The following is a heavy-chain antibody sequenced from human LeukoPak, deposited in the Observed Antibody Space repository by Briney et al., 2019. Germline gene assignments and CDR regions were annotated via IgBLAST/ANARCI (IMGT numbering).Heavy chain of an antibody. V-gene: IGHV4-59*01. D-gene: IGHD4-23*01. J-gene: IGHJ4*02. Sequence: PSETLSLTCTVSGGSISSYYWSWIRQPPGKGLEWIGYIYYSGSTNYNPSLKSRVTISVDTSKNQFSLKLSSVTAADTAVYYCAREVYGGNSRYFDYWGQGTLVTVSS. CDR2: IYYSGST. CDR3: AREVYGGNSRYFDY. CDR1: GGSISSYY.